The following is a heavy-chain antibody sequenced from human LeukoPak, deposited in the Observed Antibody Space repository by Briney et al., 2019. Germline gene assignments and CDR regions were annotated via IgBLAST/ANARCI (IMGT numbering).Heavy chain of an antibody. CDR2: IYYSGST. CDR3: ARVVTEQQLVDAFDI. D-gene: IGHD6-13*01. Sequence: SETLSLTCTVSGGSLSSYYWSWIRQPPGKGLEWIGYIYYSGSTNYNPSLKSRVTISVDTSKNQFSLKLSSVTAADTAVYYCARVVTEQQLVDAFDIWGQGTMVTVSS. J-gene: IGHJ3*02. CDR1: GGSLSSYY. V-gene: IGHV4-59*01.